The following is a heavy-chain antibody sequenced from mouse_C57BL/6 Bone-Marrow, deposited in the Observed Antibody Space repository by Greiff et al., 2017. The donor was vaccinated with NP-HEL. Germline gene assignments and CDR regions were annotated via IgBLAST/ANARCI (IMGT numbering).Heavy chain of an antibody. CDR2: ISYDGSN. CDR3: ARGLLRFWYFDV. V-gene: IGHV3-6*01. CDR1: GYSITSGYY. Sequence: VQLQQSGPGLVKPSQSLSLTCSVTGYSITSGYYWNWIRQFPGKKLEWMGYISYDGSNNYNPSLKNRISITRDTSKNQFFLKLNSVTTEDTATYYCARGLLRFWYFDVWGTGTTVTVSS. D-gene: IGHD1-1*01. J-gene: IGHJ1*03.